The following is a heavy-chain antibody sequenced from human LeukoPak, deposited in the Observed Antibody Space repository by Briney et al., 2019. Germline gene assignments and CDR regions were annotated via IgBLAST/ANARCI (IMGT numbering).Heavy chain of an antibody. CDR2: IWSDGNNK. D-gene: IGHD3-10*01. Sequence: PGGSLRLSCAASGFGFSNHVMHWVRQAPGKVPEWVSAIWSDGNNKYYAESVKGRFTISRDNSRNTLYLQMNSLRVEDTAVYYCTRGPPEYGSGSLFAFWGQGTVVTVSS. CDR1: GFGFSNHV. CDR3: TRGPPEYGSGSLFAF. J-gene: IGHJ4*02. V-gene: IGHV3-33*01.